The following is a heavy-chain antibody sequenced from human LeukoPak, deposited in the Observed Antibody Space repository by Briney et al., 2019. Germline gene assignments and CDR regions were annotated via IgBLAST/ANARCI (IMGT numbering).Heavy chain of an antibody. Sequence: PGRSLRLSCAASGFTFSDYYMNWIRQAPGKGLEWVSYISSSGSTINYADSVKGRFTISRDNAKNSLYLQMNSLRVEDTAVYYCARGRIYYDSSGYPHHFDYWGQGTLVTVSS. J-gene: IGHJ4*02. CDR1: GFTFSDYY. CDR3: ARGRIYYDSSGYPHHFDY. V-gene: IGHV3-11*04. D-gene: IGHD3-22*01. CDR2: ISSSGSTI.